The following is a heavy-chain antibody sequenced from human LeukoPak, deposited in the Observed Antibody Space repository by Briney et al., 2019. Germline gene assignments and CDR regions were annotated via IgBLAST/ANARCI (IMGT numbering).Heavy chain of an antibody. CDR3: ARGAPYYYGSGSTFDY. J-gene: IGHJ4*02. CDR2: INHSGST. D-gene: IGHD3-10*01. CDR1: GGSFSGYY. Sequence: SETLSLTCAVYGGSFSGYYWSWIRRPPGKGLEWIGEINHSGSTNYNPSLKSRVTISVDTSKNQFSLKLSSVTAADTAVYYCARGAPYYYGSGSTFDYWGQGTLVTVSS. V-gene: IGHV4-34*01.